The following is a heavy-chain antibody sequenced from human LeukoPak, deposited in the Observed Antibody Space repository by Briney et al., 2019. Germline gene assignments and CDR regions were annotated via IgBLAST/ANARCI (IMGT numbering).Heavy chain of an antibody. Sequence: GASLKVSCKASGYTFTTYDINWVRQATGQGLEWMGWMNPNSGNTGYAQKFQGRVTMTRNTSISTAYMELSSLRSEDTAVYYCARGPNKSDGGNSGSAWFDPWGQGTLVTVS. CDR1: GYTFTTYD. CDR3: ARGPNKSDGGNSGSAWFDP. V-gene: IGHV1-8*01. CDR2: MNPNSGNT. D-gene: IGHD4-23*01. J-gene: IGHJ5*02.